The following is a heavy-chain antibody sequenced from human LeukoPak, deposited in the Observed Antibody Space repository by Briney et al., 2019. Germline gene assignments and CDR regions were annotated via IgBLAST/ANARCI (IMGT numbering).Heavy chain of an antibody. Sequence: GGSLRLSCAASGFTFSSYAMSWVRQASGKGLEWVSAISGSGGSTYYADSVKGRFTISRDNSKNTLYLQMNSLRAEDTAVYYCAKVPNIVVVVAATRDGMDVWGQGTTVTVSS. CDR1: GFTFSSYA. V-gene: IGHV3-23*01. J-gene: IGHJ6*02. CDR3: AKVPNIVVVVAATRDGMDV. CDR2: ISGSGGST. D-gene: IGHD2-15*01.